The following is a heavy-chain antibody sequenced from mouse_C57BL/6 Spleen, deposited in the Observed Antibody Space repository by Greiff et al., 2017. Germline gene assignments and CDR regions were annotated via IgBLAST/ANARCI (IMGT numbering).Heavy chain of an antibody. CDR2: IHPSDSDT. Sequence: QVQLQQPGAELVKPGASVKVSCKASGYTFTSYWMHWVKQRPGQGLEWIGRIHPSDSDTNYNQKFKGKATLTVDKSSSTAYMQLRSLTSEDSAVYYCAIGDYGNLYAMDYWGQGTSVTVSS. CDR1: GYTFTSYW. V-gene: IGHV1-74*01. J-gene: IGHJ4*01. D-gene: IGHD2-1*01. CDR3: AIGDYGNLYAMDY.